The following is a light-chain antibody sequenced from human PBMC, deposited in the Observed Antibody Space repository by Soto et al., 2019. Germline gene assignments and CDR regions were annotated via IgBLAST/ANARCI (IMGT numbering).Light chain of an antibody. J-gene: IGKJ4*01. CDR3: QQSYRTLVLT. CDR1: QGVDSD. V-gene: IGKV1-39*01. CDR2: GAS. Sequence: IQMTQSPSSLSASLGDSVTITCRASQGVDSDLSWYQQRPGKAPKLLIYGASNLHSGVPSRFSGRGSGTLFTLTISSLQPEDVATYYCQQSYRTLVLTFGGGTKVELK.